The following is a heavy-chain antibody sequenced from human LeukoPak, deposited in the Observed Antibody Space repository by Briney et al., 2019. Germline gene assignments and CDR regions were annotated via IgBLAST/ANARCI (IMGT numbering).Heavy chain of an antibody. V-gene: IGHV3-48*02. CDR2: IRSSSSII. Sequence: GGSLRLSCAASGFTFSTYSMNWVRQSPGKGLEWVSYIRSSSSIIHYADSVKGRFTISRDNAESSLYLQMNSLRDEDTAVYYCARNLYDFLTGFDSWGQGTLVTVSS. D-gene: IGHD3-9*01. CDR3: ARNLYDFLTGFDS. CDR1: GFTFSTYS. J-gene: IGHJ4*02.